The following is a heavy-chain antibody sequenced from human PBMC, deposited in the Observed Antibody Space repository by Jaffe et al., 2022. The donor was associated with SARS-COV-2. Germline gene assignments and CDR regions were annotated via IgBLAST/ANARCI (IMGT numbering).Heavy chain of an antibody. Sequence: QVQLQESGPGLVKPSQTLSLTCTVSGGSINNGAFYWSWIRQHPGKGLEWIGYIYYSGNTYYNPSLKSRVTISVDTSKNQFSLKLNSVTAADTAVYFCARDRHYCSGSICSPTGWFDPWGQGTLVTVSS. CDR2: IYYSGNT. V-gene: IGHV4-31*03. J-gene: IGHJ5*02. CDR1: GGSINNGAFY. D-gene: IGHD2-15*01. CDR3: ARDRHYCSGSICSPTGWFDP.